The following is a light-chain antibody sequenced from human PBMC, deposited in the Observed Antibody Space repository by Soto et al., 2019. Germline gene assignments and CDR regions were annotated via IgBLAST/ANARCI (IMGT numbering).Light chain of an antibody. CDR3: QQYNHWRT. V-gene: IGKV3-15*01. J-gene: IGKJ1*01. CDR1: QSVSIN. Sequence: EMVMTQSPATLSVSPGERATLSCRATQSVSINLAWYQQKLGQAPRLLIYGASTRATGIPARFSGSGSGTEFTLTISSLQSEDSAVYFCQQYNHWRTFGQGTKVDIK. CDR2: GAS.